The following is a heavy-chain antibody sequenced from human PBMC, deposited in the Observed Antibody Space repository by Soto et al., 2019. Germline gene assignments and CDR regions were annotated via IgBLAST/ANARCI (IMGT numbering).Heavy chain of an antibody. Sequence: GGAPRPSRAASGFPFYSYAMGWGPQAPGKGREWVSAISGSGGSTYYADSVKGRFTISRDNSKNTLYLQMNSLRAEDTAVYYCAREYSSGWFFDYWGQGTLVTVSS. V-gene: IGHV3-23*01. D-gene: IGHD6-19*01. J-gene: IGHJ4*02. CDR3: AREYSSGWFFDY. CDR1: GFPFYSYA. CDR2: ISGSGGST.